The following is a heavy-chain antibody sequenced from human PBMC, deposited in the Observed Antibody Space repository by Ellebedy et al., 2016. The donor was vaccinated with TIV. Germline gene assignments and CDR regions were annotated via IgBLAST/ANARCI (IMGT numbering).Heavy chain of an antibody. D-gene: IGHD5-12*01. CDR3: ARGPLYSGYVSFDF. CDR2: ISGSGGNT. V-gene: IGHV3-23*01. J-gene: IGHJ4*02. Sequence: GESPKISXAASGFTFSSYAMSWVRQAPGKGLEWVSGISGSGGNTYYADSVKGRFTISRDNSKDTLYLQMNSLRAEDTAVYYCARGPLYSGYVSFDFWGQGILVTVSS. CDR1: GFTFSSYA.